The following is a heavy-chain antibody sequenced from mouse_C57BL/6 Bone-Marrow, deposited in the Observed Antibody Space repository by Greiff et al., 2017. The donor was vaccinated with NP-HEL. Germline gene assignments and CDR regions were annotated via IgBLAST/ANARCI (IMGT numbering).Heavy chain of an antibody. CDR1: GYTFTDYY. CDR3: ARLRNLLWWWMDY. V-gene: IGHV1-26*01. Sequence: EVQLQQSGPELVKPGASVKISCKASGYTFTDYYMNWVKQSHGKSLEWIGDINPNNGGTSYNQKFKGKATLTVDKSSSTAYMELRSLTSEDSAVYYCARLRNLLWWWMDYWGQGTSVTVSS. CDR2: INPNNGGT. J-gene: IGHJ4*01. D-gene: IGHD1-1*02.